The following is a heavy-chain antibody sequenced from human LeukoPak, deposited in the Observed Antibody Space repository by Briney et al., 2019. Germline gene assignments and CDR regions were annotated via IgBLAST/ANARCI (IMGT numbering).Heavy chain of an antibody. CDR3: ARDKSAGADTGSSFYY. V-gene: IGHV3-7*03. J-gene: IGHJ4*02. CDR1: GFTFSNCW. Sequence: GGSLRLSCAASGFTFSNCWMTWVRQAPAKGLEWVASIKQDGSEKYYVDSVKGRFTFSRDNAKNSLYLQMDSLRAEDTAVYYCARDKSAGADTGSSFYYWGQGALVTVSS. D-gene: IGHD3-10*01. CDR2: IKQDGSEK.